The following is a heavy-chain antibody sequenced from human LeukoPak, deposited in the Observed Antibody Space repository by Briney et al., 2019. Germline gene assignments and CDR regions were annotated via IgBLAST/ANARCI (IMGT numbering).Heavy chain of an antibody. Sequence: GGSLRLSCAASGFTFSSYSMNWVRQAPGKGLEWVAFIRYDGSNKYYADSVKGRFTISRDNSKNTLYLQMNSLRAEDTAVYYCAKESTWIQLWGTFDYWGQGTLVTVSS. V-gene: IGHV3-30*02. J-gene: IGHJ4*02. D-gene: IGHD5-18*01. CDR1: GFTFSSYS. CDR3: AKESTWIQLWGTFDY. CDR2: IRYDGSNK.